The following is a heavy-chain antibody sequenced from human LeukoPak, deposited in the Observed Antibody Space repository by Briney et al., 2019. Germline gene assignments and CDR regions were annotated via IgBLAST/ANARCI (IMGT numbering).Heavy chain of an antibody. V-gene: IGHV3-30*18. CDR1: GFTFSSYG. CDR2: ISNDGRNK. J-gene: IGHJ4*02. Sequence: PGRSLRLSCAASGFTFSSYGIHWVRQAPAKGLEWLAVISNDGRNKYYADSVKGRFTISRDNSQNTLYLQMNSLRADDTAVYYCAKDQGAYSGTPSTFDYWGQGTLVTVSS. CDR3: AKDQGAYSGTPSTFDY. D-gene: IGHD1-26*01.